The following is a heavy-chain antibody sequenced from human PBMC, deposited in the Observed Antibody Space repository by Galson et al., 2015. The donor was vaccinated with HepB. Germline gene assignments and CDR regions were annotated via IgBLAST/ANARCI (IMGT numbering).Heavy chain of an antibody. CDR1: GYTFTSYV. J-gene: IGHJ5*02. Sequence: SVKVSCKASGYTFTSYVMHWVRQAPGQGLEWMGWINAGNGNTEYSQKFQGRVTITRDTSARTAYMELSNLRSEDTGAYYCARDSGTSEEQLPPDRFDPWGREPRSPSPQ. CDR3: ARDSGTSEEQLPPDRFDP. D-gene: IGHD2-2*01. CDR2: INAGNGNT. V-gene: IGHV1-3*01.